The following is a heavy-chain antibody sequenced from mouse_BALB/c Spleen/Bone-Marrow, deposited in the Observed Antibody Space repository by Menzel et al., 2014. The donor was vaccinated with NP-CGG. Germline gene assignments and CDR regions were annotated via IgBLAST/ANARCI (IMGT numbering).Heavy chain of an antibody. J-gene: IGHJ4*01. D-gene: IGHD2-14*01. V-gene: IGHV3-8*02. CDR1: GDSITSGY. CDR2: ISYSGST. Sequence: EVKLMESGPSLVKPSQTLSLTCSVTGDSITSGYWNWIRKFPGNKLEYMGYISYSGSTYYNPPLKSRISITRDTSKNQYYLQLNSVTTEDTATYYCARCWRAYYRYDAMDYWGQGTSVTVSS. CDR3: ARCWRAYYRYDAMDY.